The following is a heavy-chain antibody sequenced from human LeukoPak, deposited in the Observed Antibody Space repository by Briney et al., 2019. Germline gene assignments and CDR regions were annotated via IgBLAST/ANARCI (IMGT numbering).Heavy chain of an antibody. J-gene: IGHJ3*02. CDR3: ARDYCGGDCYSRGYDAFDI. CDR1: GYTFTSYD. V-gene: IGHV1-8*01. CDR2: MNPNSGNT. Sequence: ASVKVSCKASGYTFTSYDINWVRQATGQGLEWMGWMNPNSGNTGYAQKFQGRVTMTRNTSISTAYMELSSLRSDDTAVYYCARDYCGGDCYSRGYDAFDIWGQGTMVTVSS. D-gene: IGHD2-21*02.